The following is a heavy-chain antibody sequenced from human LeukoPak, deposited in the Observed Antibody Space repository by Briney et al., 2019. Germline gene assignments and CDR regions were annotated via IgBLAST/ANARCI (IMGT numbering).Heavy chain of an antibody. J-gene: IGHJ4*02. CDR1: GRSIRECY. V-gene: IGHV4-59*07. Sequence: ADTLSLMCSVWGRSIRECYGSGLRQPPGKGLEWVGKIHERGITNYNPSLKSRVTFSVDTSKKQFSLNLNSVTAADTAVYYCARTLTYYYDSSEFPYYFDYWGQGTLVTASS. CDR3: ARTLTYYYDSSEFPYYFDY. CDR2: IHERGIT. D-gene: IGHD3-22*01.